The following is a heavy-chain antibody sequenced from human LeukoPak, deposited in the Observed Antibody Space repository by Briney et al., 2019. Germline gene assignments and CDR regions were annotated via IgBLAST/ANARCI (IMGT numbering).Heavy chain of an antibody. CDR1: GFTVSLYY. J-gene: IGHJ4*02. Sequence: GGSLRLSCAASGFTVSLYYMTWVRQAPGKGLKWVANIKQDGSEKYYVDSVKGRFTISRDNAQNSLYLQMNSLRAEDTAIYYCATSTAAAGTDWGQGTLVTVSS. CDR3: ATSTAAAGTD. D-gene: IGHD6-13*01. CDR2: IKQDGSEK. V-gene: IGHV3-7*03.